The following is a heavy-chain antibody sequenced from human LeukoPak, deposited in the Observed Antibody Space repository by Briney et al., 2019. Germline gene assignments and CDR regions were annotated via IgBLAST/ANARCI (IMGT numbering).Heavy chain of an antibody. CDR2: IYTSGST. CDR3: ARGPYQLLSAHAFDI. D-gene: IGHD2-2*01. V-gene: IGHV4-61*02. CDR1: GGSISSGSYY. Sequence: SETLSLTCTVSGGSISSGSYYWSWIRQPAGKGLEWIGRIYTSGSTNYNPSLKSRVTISVDTSMNQFSLKLSSVTAADTAVYYCARGPYQLLSAHAFDIWGQGTMVTVSS. J-gene: IGHJ3*02.